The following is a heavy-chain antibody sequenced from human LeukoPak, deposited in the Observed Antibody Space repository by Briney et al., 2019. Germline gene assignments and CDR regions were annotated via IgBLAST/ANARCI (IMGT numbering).Heavy chain of an antibody. CDR2: INQDGSVK. J-gene: IGHJ4*02. Sequence: PGGSLRLSCAASGFSFSNYWMNWVRQAPGKWLEWVGDINQDGSVKHYVDSVRGRFTISRDNAKNSLYLQINSLRAEDTALYYCARDAYSTGGVDYWGQGRLVTVSS. D-gene: IGHD6-19*01. CDR3: ARDAYSTGGVDY. CDR1: GFSFSNYW. V-gene: IGHV3-7*01.